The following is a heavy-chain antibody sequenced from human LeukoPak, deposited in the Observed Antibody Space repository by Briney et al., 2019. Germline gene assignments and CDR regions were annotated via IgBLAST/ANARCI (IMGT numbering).Heavy chain of an antibody. CDR3: ATKGYCSGGSCYPYFDY. CDR2: ISGSGGST. CDR1: GFTFSSYA. Sequence: GGSLRLSCAASGFTFSSYAMSWVRQAPGKGLEWVSAISGSGGSTYYADFVKGRFTISRDNSKNTLYLQMNSLRAEDTAVYYCATKGYCSGGSCYPYFDYWGQGTLVTVSS. J-gene: IGHJ4*02. V-gene: IGHV3-23*01. D-gene: IGHD2-15*01.